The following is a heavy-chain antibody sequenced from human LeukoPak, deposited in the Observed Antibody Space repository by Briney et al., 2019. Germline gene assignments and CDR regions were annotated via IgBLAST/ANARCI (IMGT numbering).Heavy chain of an antibody. V-gene: IGHV1-18*01. D-gene: IGHD1-1*01. J-gene: IGHJ4*02. Sequence: ASVKVSCKTSGYTFPTYGITWVRQAPGQGLEWMGWISAYNGNTNLAQNPQGRVSLTTDRSTTTAYMELRSLTSDDTAIYYCAREACAHCTIDYWGQGTLITVSS. CDR1: GYTFPTYG. CDR2: ISAYNGNT. CDR3: AREACAHCTIDY.